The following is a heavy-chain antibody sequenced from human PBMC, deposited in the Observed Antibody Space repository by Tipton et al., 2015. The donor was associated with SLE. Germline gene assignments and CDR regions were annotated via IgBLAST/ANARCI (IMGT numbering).Heavy chain of an antibody. V-gene: IGHV4-34*01. CDR3: LVGGWWGEYFHH. CDR1: GGAFSGFY. D-gene: IGHD6-19*01. Sequence: TLSLTCAVRGGAFSGFYWSWIRQPPGKGLEWIGEINHSGSTNYNASLKHRVTMAVDTSKNQFSLKLSSVTAADTAVYYCLVGGWWGEYFHHWGQGTLVTVSS. J-gene: IGHJ1*01. CDR2: INHSGST.